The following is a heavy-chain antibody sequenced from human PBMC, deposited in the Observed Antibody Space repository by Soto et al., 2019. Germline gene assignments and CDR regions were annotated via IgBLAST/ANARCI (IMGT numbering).Heavy chain of an antibody. CDR1: GFTFSSYG. V-gene: IGHV3-30*18. Sequence: GGSLRLSCAASGFTFSSYGMHWVRQAPGKGLEWVAVISYDGSNKYYADSVKGRFTISRDNSKNTLYLQMNSLRAEDTAVYYCAKEIEDIVATNDYWGQGTLVTVSS. CDR3: AKEIEDIVATNDY. D-gene: IGHD5-12*01. CDR2: ISYDGSNK. J-gene: IGHJ4*02.